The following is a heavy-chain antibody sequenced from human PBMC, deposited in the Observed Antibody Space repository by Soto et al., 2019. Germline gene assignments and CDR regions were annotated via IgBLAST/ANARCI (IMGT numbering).Heavy chain of an antibody. CDR2: ISYDGSNK. CDR1: GFTFSSYG. V-gene: IGHV3-30*18. CDR3: ANTPLRCWY. J-gene: IGHJ4*02. D-gene: IGHD2-15*01. Sequence: QVQLVESGGGVVQPGRSLRLSCAASGFTFSSYGMHWVRQAPGKGLEWVAVISYDGSNKYYADSVKGRFTTSRDNSQNTRYLPMNSLRAEDTAVYYCANTPLRCWYWGQGTLVTVSS.